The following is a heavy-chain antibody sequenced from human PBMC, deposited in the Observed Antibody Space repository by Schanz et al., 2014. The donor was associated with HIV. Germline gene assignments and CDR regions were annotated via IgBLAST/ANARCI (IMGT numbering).Heavy chain of an antibody. CDR2: ISYDGSNK. Sequence: QVQLVESGGGVVQPGRSLILSCAASRFSFRGYGMHWVRQTPGKGLEWVAVISYDGSNKYYVDSVKGRFTISRDDSKNTLYLQMNSLRAEDTAVYFCARDVAGCSGTSCYSDAFDIWGQGTLVTVSS. D-gene: IGHD2-2*01. CDR1: RFSFRGYG. V-gene: IGHV3-30*03. J-gene: IGHJ3*02. CDR3: ARDVAGCSGTSCYSDAFDI.